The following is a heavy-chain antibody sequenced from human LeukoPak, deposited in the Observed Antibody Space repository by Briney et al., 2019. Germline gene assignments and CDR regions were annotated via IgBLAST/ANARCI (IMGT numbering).Heavy chain of an antibody. CDR1: GGSISSSSYY. D-gene: IGHD1-26*01. CDR3: APVGAKDY. V-gene: IGHV4-39*01. CDR2: IYYSGST. Sequence: SETLSLTCTVSGGSISSSSYYWGWIRQPPGKGLEWIGSIYYSGSTYYNPSLKSRVTISVDTSKNQFSLKLSSVTAADTAVYYCAPVGAKDYWGQGTLVTVSS. J-gene: IGHJ4*02.